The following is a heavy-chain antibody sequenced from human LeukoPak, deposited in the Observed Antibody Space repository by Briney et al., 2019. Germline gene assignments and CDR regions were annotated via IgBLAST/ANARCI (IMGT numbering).Heavy chain of an antibody. Sequence: GSVKVSCEASDYTFTSYAISWVRQAPGQGLEWMGWISAYNGNTNYAQKLQGRVTMTTDTSTSTAYMELRSLRSDDTAVYYCARGVAARPGYSYYYMDVWGKGTTVTVSS. CDR1: DYTFTSYA. CDR2: ISAYNGNT. J-gene: IGHJ6*03. V-gene: IGHV1-18*01. D-gene: IGHD6-6*01. CDR3: ARGVAARPGYSYYYMDV.